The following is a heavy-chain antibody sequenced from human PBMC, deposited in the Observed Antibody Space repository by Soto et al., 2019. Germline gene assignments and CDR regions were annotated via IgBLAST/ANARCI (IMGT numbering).Heavy chain of an antibody. D-gene: IGHD1-26*01. CDR3: ARLPYFVGATMYFQH. J-gene: IGHJ1*01. CDR2: IYPGDSDT. V-gene: IGHV5-51*01. CDR1: GYSFTSYW. Sequence: PGESLKISCKGSGYSFTSYWIGWVRQMPGKGLEWMGIIYPGDSDTRYSPSFQGQVTISADKSISTAYLQWSSLKASDTAMYYCARLPYFVGATMYFQHWGQGTLVTVSS.